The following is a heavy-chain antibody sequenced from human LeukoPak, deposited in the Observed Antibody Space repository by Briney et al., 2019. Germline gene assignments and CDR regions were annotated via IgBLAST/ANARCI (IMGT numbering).Heavy chain of an antibody. D-gene: IGHD4-11*01. CDR2: IIPIFGTA. V-gene: IGHV1-69*01. CDR3: ARDFDYSNYPNWFDP. Sequence: SVKVSCKASGGTFSSYAISWVRQAPGQGLEWMGGIIPIFGTANYAQKFQGRVTITADESASTAYMELSSLRSEDTAVYYCARDFDYSNYPNWFDPWGQGTLVTVSS. J-gene: IGHJ5*02. CDR1: GGTFSSYA.